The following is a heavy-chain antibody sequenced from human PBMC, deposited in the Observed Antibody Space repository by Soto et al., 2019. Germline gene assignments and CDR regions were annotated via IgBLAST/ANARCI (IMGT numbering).Heavy chain of an antibody. CDR1: GGSISSSNC. J-gene: IGHJ6*02. CDR3: ARVSGSYYYGMDV. D-gene: IGHD1-26*01. CDR2: IYHSGST. Sequence: SETLSLTGAVSGGSISSSNCWSWVRQPPGKGLEWIGEIYHSGSTNYNPSLKSRVTISVDKSKNQFSLKLSSVTAADTAVYYCARVSGSYYYGMDVWGQGTTVTVSS. V-gene: IGHV4-4*02.